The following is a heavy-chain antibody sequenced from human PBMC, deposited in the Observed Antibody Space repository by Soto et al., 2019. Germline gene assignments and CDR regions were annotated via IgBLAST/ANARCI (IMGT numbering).Heavy chain of an antibody. CDR2: ISPIFVTP. V-gene: IGHV1-69*06. J-gene: IGHJ2*01. CDR1: GDTLTNYA. Sequence: QVQVVQSGAEVKRPGSSVKVSCKASGDTLTNYAIQWVRQARGQGLEWLGRISPIFVTPNYAPKFQGRVTITADTSTRTVYMQLSSLRAEDTAIYYCSLSYYARSGYSLACVDLWGRGTLVTVSS. CDR3: SLSYYARSGYSLACVDL. D-gene: IGHD3-22*01.